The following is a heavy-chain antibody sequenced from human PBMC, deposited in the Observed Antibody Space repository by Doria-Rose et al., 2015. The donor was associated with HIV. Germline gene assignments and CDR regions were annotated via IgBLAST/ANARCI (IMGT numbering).Heavy chain of an antibody. D-gene: IGHD6-19*01. Sequence: QVQLQESGPRLLKPSETLSLTCTVSSGSISSNSYYWGWIRQPPGKGLEWIGHIYYNGRTYYNPSLKCRVTISVDTSKNKSSLKLSSGTAADTAVYYCARHPAHRSSGWANWFDPWGQGTLVTVSS. V-gene: IGHV4-39*01. J-gene: IGHJ5*02. CDR1: SGSISSNSYY. CDR2: IYYNGRT. CDR3: ARHPAHRSSGWANWFDP.